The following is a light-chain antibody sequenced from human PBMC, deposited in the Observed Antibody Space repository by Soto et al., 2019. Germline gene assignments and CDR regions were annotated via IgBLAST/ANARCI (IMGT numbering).Light chain of an antibody. J-gene: IGLJ1*01. CDR2: EVS. CDR3: SSFTSSSTYV. CDR1: SSDVCGYNR. V-gene: IGLV2-18*02. Sequence: QSALTQPPSVSGSPGQSVAISCSGTSSDVCGYNRVSWYQQPPGTAPKLMIYEVSNRPSGVPDRFSGSNSGNTASLTISGLQAEDDADYYCSSFTSSSTYVFGTGTKLTVL.